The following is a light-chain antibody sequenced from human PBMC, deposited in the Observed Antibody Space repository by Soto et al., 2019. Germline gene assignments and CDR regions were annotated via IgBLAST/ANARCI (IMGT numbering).Light chain of an antibody. J-gene: IGLJ2*01. CDR2: SNN. CDR1: SSNIGSNT. V-gene: IGLV1-44*01. Sequence: QSMLTQPPSASGTPGQRVTISCSGSSSNIGSNTVNWYQQLPGTAPKLLIYSNNRRPSGVPDRFSGSKSGTSASLAISGLQSEDEADYYCAAWDDSLNGSHVVFGGGTKLTVL. CDR3: AAWDDSLNGSHVV.